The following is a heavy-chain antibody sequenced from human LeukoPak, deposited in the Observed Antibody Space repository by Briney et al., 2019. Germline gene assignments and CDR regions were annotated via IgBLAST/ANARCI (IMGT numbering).Heavy chain of an antibody. V-gene: IGHV4-31*03. CDR1: GGPISSGGYY. CDR3: ARGADSSSWYWAYNWFDP. J-gene: IGHJ5*02. D-gene: IGHD6-13*01. Sequence: SETLSLTCTVSGGPISSGGYYWSWIRQHPGKGLEWIGYIYYSGSTFYNPSLRSRVTISVDTSKNQFSLKLSSVTAADTAVYYCARGADSSSWYWAYNWFDPWGQGTLVTVSS. CDR2: IYYSGST.